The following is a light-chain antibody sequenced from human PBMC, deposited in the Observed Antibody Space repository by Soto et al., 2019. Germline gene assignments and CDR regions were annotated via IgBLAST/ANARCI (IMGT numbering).Light chain of an antibody. CDR1: SSNIGSDS. J-gene: IGLJ2*01. V-gene: IGLV1-44*01. CDR3: AVWDDSLNGVV. CDR2: SNH. Sequence: QSVLTQPPSASGTPGQRVTISCSGSSSNIGSDSVSWLQQLPGTAPKLLIYSNHQRPSGVPDRFSGSKSDTSASLSITGLQSEEEADYYCAVWDDSLNGVVIGGGTKLTVL.